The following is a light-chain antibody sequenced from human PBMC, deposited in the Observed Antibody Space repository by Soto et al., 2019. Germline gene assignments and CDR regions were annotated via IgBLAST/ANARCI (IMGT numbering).Light chain of an antibody. Sequence: DIVTTQSPLSLPVTPGEPASISCRCSQSLLHSNGYNYLAWYLQKPGRSPQLLIYLVSNRATGVPDRFSGSGSGTDFTLKISRVEAEDVGVYYCMQALQSPWKFGQGTKVEIK. V-gene: IGKV2-28*01. CDR3: MQALQSPWK. CDR2: LVS. J-gene: IGKJ1*01. CDR1: QSLLHSNGYNY.